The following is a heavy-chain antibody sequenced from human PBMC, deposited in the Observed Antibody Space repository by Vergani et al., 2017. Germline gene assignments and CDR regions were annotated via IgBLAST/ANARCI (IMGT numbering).Heavy chain of an antibody. CDR3: ARDWVGYCDSPIYWYFDL. CDR2: ISSSSSYI. J-gene: IGHJ2*01. V-gene: IGHV3-21*01. D-gene: IGHD4-17*01. Sequence: EVQLVESGGGLVKPGGSLRLSCAASGFTFSSYSMNWVRQAPGKGLEWVSSISSSSSYIYYADSVKGRFTISRDNAKNSLYLQMNSLRAEDTAVYYCARDWVGYCDSPIYWYFDLWGRGTLVTVSS. CDR1: GFTFSSYS.